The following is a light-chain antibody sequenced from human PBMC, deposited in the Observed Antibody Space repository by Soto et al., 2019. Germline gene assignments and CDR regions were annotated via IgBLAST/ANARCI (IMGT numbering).Light chain of an antibody. V-gene: IGKV3-11*01. CDR3: QQYDSYSSGP. CDR1: QSVSGH. CDR2: DAS. Sequence: EIVLTQSPATLSLSPGERATLSCRASQSVSGHLAWYQQKPGQAPRLLIYDASNRASGIPARFSGSWSGTDFTLTISNLQPDDFATYYCQQYDSYSSGPFGQGTKVEIK. J-gene: IGKJ1*01.